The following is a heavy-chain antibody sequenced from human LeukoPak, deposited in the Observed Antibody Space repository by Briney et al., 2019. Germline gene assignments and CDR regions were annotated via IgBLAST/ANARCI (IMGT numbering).Heavy chain of an antibody. Sequence: SETLSLTCAVYGGSFSGYYWSWIRQPPEKGLEWIGEINHSGSTNYNPSLKSRVTISVDTSKNQFSLKLSSVTAADTAVYYCARVRIGLRPANWFDPWGQGTLVTVSS. V-gene: IGHV4-34*01. CDR1: GGSFSGYY. CDR3: ARVRIGLRPANWFDP. J-gene: IGHJ5*02. D-gene: IGHD4-17*01. CDR2: INHSGST.